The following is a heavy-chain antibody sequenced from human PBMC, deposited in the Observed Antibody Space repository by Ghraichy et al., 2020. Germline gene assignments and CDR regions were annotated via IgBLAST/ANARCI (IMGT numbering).Heavy chain of an antibody. CDR2: ISGSGGST. CDR3: AKDSPRIAVAGH. V-gene: IGHV3-23*01. D-gene: IGHD6-19*01. Sequence: GESLNISCAASGFTFSSYAMSWVRQAPGKGLEWVSAISGSGGSTYYADSVKGRFTISRDNSKNTLYLQMNSLRAEDTAVYYCAKDSPRIAVAGHWGQGTLVTVSS. CDR1: GFTFSSYA. J-gene: IGHJ4*02.